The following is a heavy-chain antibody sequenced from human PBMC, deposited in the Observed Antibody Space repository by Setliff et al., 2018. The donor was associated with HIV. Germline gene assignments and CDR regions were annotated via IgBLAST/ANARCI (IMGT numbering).Heavy chain of an antibody. CDR2: IYHSGST. CDR1: GSSNSNGYY. Sequence: SETLSLTCAVPGSSNSNGYYWGWIRQPPGKGLEWIGSIYHSGSTYYNPSLKSRVTISVDTSKNQFSLKLSSVTAADTAVYHCARRNSGWYDAFDIWGQGTMVTVSS. J-gene: IGHJ3*02. CDR3: ARRNSGWYDAFDI. D-gene: IGHD6-19*01. V-gene: IGHV4-38-2*01.